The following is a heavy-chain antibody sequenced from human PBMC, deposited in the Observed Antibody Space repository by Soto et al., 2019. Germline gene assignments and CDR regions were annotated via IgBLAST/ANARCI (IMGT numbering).Heavy chain of an antibody. V-gene: IGHV3-72*01. Sequence: EVQLVESGGGLVQPGGALGLSCAASGFTFADHYIDWVRQAPGKGLEWVGRCRNKANSYTTEYAASVKGRSTMSRDDSANSVYLQMSSLKTEDTAVYYCTRVGGPPRRDFDYWGQGTLVTVSS. CDR3: TRVGGPPRRDFDY. CDR2: CRNKANSYTT. J-gene: IGHJ4*02. D-gene: IGHD2-15*01. CDR1: GFTFADHY.